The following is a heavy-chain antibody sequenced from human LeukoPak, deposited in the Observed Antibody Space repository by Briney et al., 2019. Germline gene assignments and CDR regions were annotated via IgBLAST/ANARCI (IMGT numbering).Heavy chain of an antibody. CDR2: IIPIFSTA. V-gene: IGHV1-69*13. CDR1: GGTFSSYA. Sequence: ASVKVSGKASGGTFSSYAISWVRQAPGQGLEWMGGIIPIFSTANYAQKFQGRVTITADESTSTAYMELSSLRSEDTAVYYCARGFLEWLLYRNWFDPWGQGTLVTVSS. D-gene: IGHD3-3*01. CDR3: ARGFLEWLLYRNWFDP. J-gene: IGHJ5*02.